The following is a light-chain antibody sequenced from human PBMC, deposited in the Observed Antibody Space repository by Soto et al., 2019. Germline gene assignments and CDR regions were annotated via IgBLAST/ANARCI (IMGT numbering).Light chain of an antibody. J-gene: IGKJ1*01. V-gene: IGKV3-15*01. CDR3: QQYNNWPRT. Sequence: EILLTQSPATLSVSPGDRATLSCRANQSVSSNLAWYQQKPGQAPRLLIYDASTRATSIPARFSGSGSGTEFTLTISSLQSEDFAVYYCQQYNNWPRTFGQGTKVDIK. CDR2: DAS. CDR1: QSVSSN.